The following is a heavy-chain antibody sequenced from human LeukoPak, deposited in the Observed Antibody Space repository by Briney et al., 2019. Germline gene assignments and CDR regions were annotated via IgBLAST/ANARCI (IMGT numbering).Heavy chain of an antibody. CDR1: GGSFSSGDYY. CDR2: IYYSGST. V-gene: IGHV4-30-4*01. J-gene: IGHJ4*01. Sequence: PTQSLSLTCTVSGGSFSSGDYYWGWIRQPPGKGLEWIGYIYYSGSTYYNPSLKSRVTISVDTSKNQFSLNLSSVTAADTAVYYCARGKWGEFDYWGQEPWSPSPQ. CDR3: ARGKWGEFDY. D-gene: IGHD7-27*01.